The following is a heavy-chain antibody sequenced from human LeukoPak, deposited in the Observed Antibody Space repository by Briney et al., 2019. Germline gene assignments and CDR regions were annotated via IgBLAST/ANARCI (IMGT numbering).Heavy chain of an antibody. J-gene: IGHJ4*02. V-gene: IGHV3-7*01. CDR2: INQDGSKK. CDR3: ARDSRITMIVVVITLPDY. CDR1: RFTFSNYW. Sequence: GGSLRLSCVASRFTFSNYWMSWVRQAPGKGLEWVANINQDGSKKVYADSMKGRFTISRDNAKESLYLQLNSLRADDTAVYYCARDSRITMIVVVITLPDYWGQGTLVTVSS. D-gene: IGHD3-22*01.